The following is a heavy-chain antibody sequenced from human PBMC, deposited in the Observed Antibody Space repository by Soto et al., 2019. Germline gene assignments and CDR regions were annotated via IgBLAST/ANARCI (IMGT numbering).Heavy chain of an antibody. CDR2: IYYTGAT. J-gene: IGHJ4*02. Sequence: QVQLQESGPGLVKPSETLSLTCNVSGGSVSSGSYYWNWFRQPPGKGLEWVGYIYYTGATNYNPSLKSRVTISADTSRNRFSLKLTSVTAADTAVYCGARAYCAADYWGRGTLVTVSS. CDR1: GGSVSSGSYY. V-gene: IGHV4-61*03. CDR3: ARAYCAADY. D-gene: IGHD6-25*01.